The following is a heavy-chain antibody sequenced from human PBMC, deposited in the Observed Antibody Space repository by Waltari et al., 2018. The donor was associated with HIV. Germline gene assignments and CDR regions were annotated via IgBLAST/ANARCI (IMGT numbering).Heavy chain of an antibody. CDR3: ARDGLRYSGTFYSDY. Sequence: QVHLVQSGAEMNKPGTSVKVSCKASGYTFLSYVISWVRQAPGHGLEGMGWASTHTANTICAPSRQGRGTMTTDTSTTTAYMELRSLTSDDTAVYYCARDGLRYSGTFYSDYWGQGTLVTVSS. CDR2: ASTHTANT. V-gene: IGHV1-18*01. CDR1: GYTFLSYV. D-gene: IGHD1-26*01. J-gene: IGHJ4*02.